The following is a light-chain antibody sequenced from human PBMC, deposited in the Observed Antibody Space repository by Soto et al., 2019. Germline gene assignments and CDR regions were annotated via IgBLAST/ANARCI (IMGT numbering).Light chain of an antibody. CDR3: QSYDRSTPVV. CDR2: QNN. J-gene: IGLJ3*02. CDR1: SGSIASSY. V-gene: IGLV6-57*04. Sequence: NFMLTQPHSVSGSPGKTVTISCTRTSGSIASSYVQWYQQRPGSAPTTLIYQNNERPSGVPGRFSGSIDTSSNSASLTISGLRTEDEADYYCQSYDRSTPVVFGGGTKVTVL.